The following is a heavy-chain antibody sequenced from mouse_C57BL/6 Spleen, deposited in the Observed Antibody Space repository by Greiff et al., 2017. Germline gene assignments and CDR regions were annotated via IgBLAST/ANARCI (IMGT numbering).Heavy chain of an antibody. CDR2: ISYDGSN. Sequence: EVKLQESGPGLVKPSQSLSLTCSVTGYSITSGYYWNWIRQFPGNKLEWMGYISYDGSNNYNPSLKNRISITRDTSKNQFFLKLNSVTTEDTATYDCASEGGNYDPYYAMDYWGQGTSVTVSS. CDR1: GYSITSGYY. J-gene: IGHJ4*01. D-gene: IGHD2-1*01. CDR3: ASEGGNYDPYYAMDY. V-gene: IGHV3-6*01.